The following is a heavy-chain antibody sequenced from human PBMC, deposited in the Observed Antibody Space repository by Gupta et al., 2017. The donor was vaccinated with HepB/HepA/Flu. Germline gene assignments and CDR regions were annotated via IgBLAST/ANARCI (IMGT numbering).Heavy chain of an antibody. V-gene: IGHV3-23*01. Sequence: EVQLLESGGGLVQPGGSLRLSFAASGFTFAHYAMTWVRQAPGKGLEWVSSVSDTGDRTYYADSVKGRFTSSRDNSKNTLYLQMNSLRAEDTALYYCAKVPWIQLWTYFDNWGQGTLVTVSS. CDR1: GFTFAHYA. CDR3: AKVPWIQLWTYFDN. D-gene: IGHD5-18*01. J-gene: IGHJ4*02. CDR2: VSDTGDRT.